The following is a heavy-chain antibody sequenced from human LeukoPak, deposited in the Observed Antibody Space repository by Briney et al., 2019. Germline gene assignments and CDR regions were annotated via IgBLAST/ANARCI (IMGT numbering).Heavy chain of an antibody. D-gene: IGHD1-26*01. CDR3: ARQRWDDIGSYFDY. J-gene: IGHJ4*02. V-gene: IGHV3-33*01. CDR2: IWYDGSNK. CDR1: GFTFSSYG. Sequence: PGRSLRLSCAASGFTFSSYGMHWVRQAPGKGLEWVAVIWYDGSNKYYADSVKGRFTISRDNSKNTLYLQMNSLRAEDTAVYYCARQRWDDIGSYFDYWGQGTLVTVSS.